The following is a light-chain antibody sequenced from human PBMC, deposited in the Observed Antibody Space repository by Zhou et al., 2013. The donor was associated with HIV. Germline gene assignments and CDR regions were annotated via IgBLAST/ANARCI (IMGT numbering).Light chain of an antibody. CDR1: QSVSSSY. CDR2: GTS. J-gene: IGKJ1*01. Sequence: EVVLTQSPGTLSLSPGERATLSCRASQSVSSSYLAWYQQKPGQAPRLLIYGTSSRATDIPDRFSGSGSGTDFTLTVSRLEPEDFAVYYCQQYANSPQTFGKGPRWKSN. CDR3: QQYANSPQT. V-gene: IGKV3-20*01.